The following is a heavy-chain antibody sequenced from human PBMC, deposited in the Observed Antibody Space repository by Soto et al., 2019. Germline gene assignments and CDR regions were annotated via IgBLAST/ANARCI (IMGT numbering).Heavy chain of an antibody. D-gene: IGHD2-8*01. V-gene: IGHV3-33*01. CDR3: ARAYCNNGVCYYYFDH. Sequence: QVQLVESGGGVVQPGRSLRLSCVASGFTFSTYAMHWVRQAPGKGLEWVAVIYYDGSNRYYADSVKGRFSISRDNSKNTLYLLINSLRAEDTAVYYCARAYCNNGVCYYYFDHWGQGTLVTVSS. CDR2: IYYDGSNR. CDR1: GFTFSTYA. J-gene: IGHJ4*02.